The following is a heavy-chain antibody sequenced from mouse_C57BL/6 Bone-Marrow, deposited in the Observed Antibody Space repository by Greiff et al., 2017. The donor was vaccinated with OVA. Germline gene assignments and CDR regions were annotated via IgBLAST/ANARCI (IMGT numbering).Heavy chain of an antibody. CDR3: ARSRDYDGHYYAMDY. V-gene: IGHV1-19*01. J-gene: IGHJ4*01. Sequence: VQLQQSGPVLVKPGASVKMSCKASGYTFTDYYMNWVKQSHGKSLEWIGVINPYNGGTSYNQKFKGKATLTVDKSSSTAYMELNSLTSEDSAVYYCARSRDYDGHYYAMDYWGQGTSVTVSS. CDR1: GYTFTDYY. D-gene: IGHD2-4*01. CDR2: INPYNGGT.